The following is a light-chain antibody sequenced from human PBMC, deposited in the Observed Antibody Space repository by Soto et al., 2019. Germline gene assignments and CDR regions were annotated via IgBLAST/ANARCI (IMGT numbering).Light chain of an antibody. V-gene: IGLV2-14*01. CDR1: SSDVGGYSY. J-gene: IGLJ1*01. CDR3: SSYTSGIFDV. Sequence: QSALTQPASVSGSPGQSITISCTGTSSDVGGYSYVSWYQHHPGRAPKLIIYEVRNRPSGVSNRFSGSKSGNTASLTISGLQAEDEADYYCSSYTSGIFDVFGSGTKLTVL. CDR2: EVR.